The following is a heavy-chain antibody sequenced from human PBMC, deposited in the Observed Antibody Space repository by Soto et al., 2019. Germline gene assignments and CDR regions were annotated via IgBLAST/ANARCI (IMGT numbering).Heavy chain of an antibody. CDR1: GFTFIRYG. V-gene: IGHV3-30*03. CDR2: ISYDGTNK. CDR3: APWFGAFEY. D-gene: IGHD3-10*01. Sequence: QVQLVESGGGVVQPGRSLRLSCSASGFTFIRYGMHCVRQAPGKGLEWVAVISYDGTNKYYTDTVKGRFTICIDNSKSLLYMQMNSLRDEDTAVFYCAPWFGAFEYWVQGTLVTISS. J-gene: IGHJ4*02.